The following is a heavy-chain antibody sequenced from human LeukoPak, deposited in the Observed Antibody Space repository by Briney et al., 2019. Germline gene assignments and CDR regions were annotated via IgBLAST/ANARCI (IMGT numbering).Heavy chain of an antibody. D-gene: IGHD1-26*01. CDR1: GFTVSSNY. J-gene: IGHJ6*02. V-gene: IGHV3-53*01. CDR2: IYSGGST. Sequence: PGGSLRLSCAASGFTVSSNYMSWVRQAPGKGLEWVSVIYSGGSTYYADSVKGRFTISRDNSKNTLYLQMNSLRAEDTAVYYCARDRGATRYYYYGMDVWGQGTTVTVSS. CDR3: ARDRGATRYYYYGMDV.